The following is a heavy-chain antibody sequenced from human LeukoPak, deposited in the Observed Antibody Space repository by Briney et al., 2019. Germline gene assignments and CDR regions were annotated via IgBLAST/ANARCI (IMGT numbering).Heavy chain of an antibody. CDR1: GYTFTGYY. CDR2: INPNSGGT. V-gene: IGHV1-2*02. J-gene: IGHJ4*02. Sequence: ASVKVSCKASGYTFTGYYMHWVRQAPGQGLEWMGWINPNSGGTNYAQKFQGRVTMTRDTSISTAYMELSRLRSDDTAVYYCARVSLGGYYDYTDSDYWGQGTLVTVSS. CDR3: ARVSLGGYYDYTDSDY. D-gene: IGHD3-16*01.